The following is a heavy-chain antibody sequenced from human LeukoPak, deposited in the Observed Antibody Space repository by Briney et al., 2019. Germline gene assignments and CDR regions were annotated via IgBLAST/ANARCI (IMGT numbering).Heavy chain of an antibody. J-gene: IGHJ4*02. CDR1: GYSFTSYW. D-gene: IGHD3-16*01. V-gene: IGHV5-51*01. CDR2: IYPGDSDT. CDR3: ARLSAVPRGEFDY. Sequence: GESPKISCKGSGYSFTSYWIGWVRQMPGKGLEWMGIIYPGDSDTRYSPSFQGQVTISADKSISTASLQWSSLKASDTAMYYCARLSAVPRGEFDYWGQGTLVTVSS.